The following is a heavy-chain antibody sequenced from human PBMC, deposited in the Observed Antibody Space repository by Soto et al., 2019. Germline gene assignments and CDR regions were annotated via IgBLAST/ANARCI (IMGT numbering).Heavy chain of an antibody. CDR1: SGSISSTSYY. V-gene: IGHV4-39*07. J-gene: IGHJ4*02. D-gene: IGHD5-18*01. CDR2: IYYDGTT. Sequence: PSETLSLTCTVSSGSISSTSYYWAWIRQPPGKGLEWIGAIYYDGTTYYTESLKSRVSISVDTSKNQFSLKLSSVTAADTAVYYCATGEYNYRDHYWGQGTLVTVSS. CDR3: ATGEYNYRDHY.